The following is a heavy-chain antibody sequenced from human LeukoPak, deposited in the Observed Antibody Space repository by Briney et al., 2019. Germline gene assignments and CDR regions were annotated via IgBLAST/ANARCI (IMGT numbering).Heavy chain of an antibody. V-gene: IGHV4-59*05. Sequence: PSETLSLTCTVSGGSISSYYWSWIRQPPGKGLEWIGSIYYSGSTYYNPSLKSRVTISVDTSKNQFSLKLSSVTAADTAVYYCARRITIFGVVTTNWFDPWGQGTLVTVSS. D-gene: IGHD3-3*01. J-gene: IGHJ5*02. CDR2: IYYSGST. CDR3: ARRITIFGVVTTNWFDP. CDR1: GGSISSYY.